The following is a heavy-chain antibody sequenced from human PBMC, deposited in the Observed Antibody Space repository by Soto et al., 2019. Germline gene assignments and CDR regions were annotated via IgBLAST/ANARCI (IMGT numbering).Heavy chain of an antibody. D-gene: IGHD3-10*01. CDR1: GGTFSSYA. Sequence: VASVKVSCKASGGTFSSYAISWVRQAPGQGLEWMGGIIPIFGTANYAQKFQGRVTITADKSTSTAYMELSSLRSEDTAVYYCAGGGGGDYYGSGSLLYNWFDPWGQGTLVTVSS. J-gene: IGHJ5*02. CDR3: AGGGGGDYYGSGSLLYNWFDP. V-gene: IGHV1-69*06. CDR2: IIPIFGTA.